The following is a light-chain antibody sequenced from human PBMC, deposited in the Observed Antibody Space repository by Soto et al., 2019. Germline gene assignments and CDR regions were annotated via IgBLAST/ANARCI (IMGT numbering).Light chain of an antibody. CDR3: QPSNNFPPT. CDR2: PAS. J-gene: IGKJ1*01. CDR1: QDISSH. V-gene: IGKV1-9*01. Sequence: IQLTQSPSSLSASVGDRVTITCRASQDISSHLGWLQQKPGKAPKLLIYPASTLQSGVPSRFSGRGSWKEFPLSISGLQPEDVANYFCQPSNNFPPTFGPGTKVEIQ.